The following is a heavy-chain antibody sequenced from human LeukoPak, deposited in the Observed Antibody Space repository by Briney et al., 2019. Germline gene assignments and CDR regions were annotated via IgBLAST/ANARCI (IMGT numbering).Heavy chain of an antibody. CDR2: IYYSGST. J-gene: IGHJ3*02. CDR1: GGSISTYY. D-gene: IGHD1-1*01. CDR3: ARDATKTGTYGGGAFDI. Sequence: SETLSLTCTVSGGSISTYYWSWIRQPPGKGLEWMGYIYYSGSTNYNPSLKSRVTISIDTSKNQFSLKLSSVTAADTAVYYCARDATKTGTYGGGAFDIWGQGTMVTVSS. V-gene: IGHV4-59*01.